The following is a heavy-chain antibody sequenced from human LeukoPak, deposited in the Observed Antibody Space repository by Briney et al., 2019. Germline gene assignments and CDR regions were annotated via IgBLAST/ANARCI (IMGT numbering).Heavy chain of an antibody. D-gene: IGHD6-13*01. Sequence: GGSLRLSCAASGFTFSSYAMHWVRQAPGKGLEWVAVISYDGSNKYYADSVKGRFTISRDNSKNTLYLQMNSLRAEDTAVYYCARLRGSSWPDYWGQGTLVTVSS. CDR1: GFTFSSYA. V-gene: IGHV3-30-3*01. J-gene: IGHJ4*02. CDR3: ARLRGSSWPDY. CDR2: ISYDGSNK.